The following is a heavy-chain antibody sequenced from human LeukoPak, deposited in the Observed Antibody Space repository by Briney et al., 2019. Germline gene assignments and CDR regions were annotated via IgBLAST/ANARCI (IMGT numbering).Heavy chain of an antibody. J-gene: IGHJ6*03. CDR3: ARFYSSSSSTGPYYYYYYMDV. Sequence: SVKVSCKASGGTFSSYAISWVGQAPGQGLEWMGGIIPIFGTTDYAQKFQGRVTITADESTSTVYMELSSLRSEDTAVCYCARFYSSSSSTGPYYYYYYMDVWGKGTTVTVSS. D-gene: IGHD6-6*01. CDR1: GGTFSSYA. CDR2: IIPIFGTT. V-gene: IGHV1-69*13.